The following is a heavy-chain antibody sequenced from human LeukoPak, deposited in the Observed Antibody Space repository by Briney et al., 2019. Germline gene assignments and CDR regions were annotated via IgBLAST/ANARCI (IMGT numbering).Heavy chain of an antibody. V-gene: IGHV1-46*01. Sequence: ASVKVSCKASGYTFTSYYMHWVRQAPGQGLEWMGIINPSGGSTSYAQKFQGRVTMTRDTSTSTVYMELSSLRSEDTAVYYCARDLSSGGLLWFGELPDAFDIWGQGTMVTVSS. CDR3: ARDLSSGGLLWFGELPDAFDI. J-gene: IGHJ3*02. D-gene: IGHD3-10*01. CDR1: GYTFTSYY. CDR2: INPSGGST.